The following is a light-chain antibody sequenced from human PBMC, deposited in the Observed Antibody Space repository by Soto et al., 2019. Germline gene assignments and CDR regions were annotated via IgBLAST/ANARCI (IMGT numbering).Light chain of an antibody. CDR2: GAS. CDR3: QQANSFPLN. J-gene: IGKJ4*01. V-gene: IGKV1-12*01. CDR1: QGVRSY. Sequence: DIQMTQSPSSVSASVGDRVTITCLASQGVRSYLAWYQHRPGKAPKLLVYGASRLQSGVPSRFSGSGSGTDFTLTINSLQPEDFATYYCQQANSFPLNFGGGTKVDIK.